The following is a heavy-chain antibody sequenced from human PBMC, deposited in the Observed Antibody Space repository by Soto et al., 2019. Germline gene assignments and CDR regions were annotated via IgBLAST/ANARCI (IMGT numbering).Heavy chain of an antibody. V-gene: IGHV3-23*01. D-gene: IGHD3-9*01. J-gene: IGHJ3*02. CDR3: AKVAPASDDILTGPGGDAFDI. CDR2: ISGSGGST. Sequence: GGSLRLSCAASGFTFSSYAMSWVRQAPGKGLEWVSAISGSGGSTYYADSVKGRFTISRDNPKNTLYLQMNSLRAEDTAVYYCAKVAPASDDILTGPGGDAFDIWGQGTMVT. CDR1: GFTFSSYA.